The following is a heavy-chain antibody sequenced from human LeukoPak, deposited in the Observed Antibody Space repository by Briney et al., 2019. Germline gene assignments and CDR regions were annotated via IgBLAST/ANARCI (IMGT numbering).Heavy chain of an antibody. CDR2: ISASGSTI. J-gene: IGHJ4*02. Sequence: GGSLRLSCAASGFTFSDYYMSWVRQAPGKGPEWLSYISASGSTIYYADSVKGRFTISRDNSKNTLYLQMNSLRAEDTAVYYCAKASLGITIFGVVTSDYWGQGTLVTVSS. CDR1: GFTFSDYY. CDR3: AKASLGITIFGVVTSDY. D-gene: IGHD3-3*01. V-gene: IGHV3-11*01.